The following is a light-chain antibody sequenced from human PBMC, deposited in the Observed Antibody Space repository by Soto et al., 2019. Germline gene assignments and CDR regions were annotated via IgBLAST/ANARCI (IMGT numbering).Light chain of an antibody. V-gene: IGKV1-17*03. CDR2: AAS. Sequence: DIQMTQSPSAMSASVGDRVTITCRASEDIRNHLVWFQQKPGTVPKRLIYAASYLQSGVPSRFSGSVSGTDFTLTISSLQPEDFATYYCLQHSRYPLTFGGGTKVE. CDR1: EDIRNH. CDR3: LQHSRYPLT. J-gene: IGKJ4*01.